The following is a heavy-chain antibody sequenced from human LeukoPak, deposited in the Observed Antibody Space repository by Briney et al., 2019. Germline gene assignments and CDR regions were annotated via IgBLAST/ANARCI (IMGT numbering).Heavy chain of an antibody. CDR2: ISGSGGST. J-gene: IGHJ4*02. CDR3: AKVGIHIVVVERFDY. Sequence: GGSLRLSCAASGFTFSSYAMSWVRQAPGKGLEWVSAISGSGGSTYYADSVKGRFTISRDNSKNTLYLQMNSLRAEDTAVYYCAKVGIHIVVVERFDYWGQGTLVTVSS. D-gene: IGHD2-21*01. V-gene: IGHV3-23*01. CDR1: GFTFSSYA.